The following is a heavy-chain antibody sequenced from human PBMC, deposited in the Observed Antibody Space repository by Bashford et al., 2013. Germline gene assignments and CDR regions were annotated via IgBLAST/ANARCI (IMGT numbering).Heavy chain of an antibody. CDR3: AKDVAYGLASSD. Sequence: GSLRLSCAASGFTFTNYVMNWVRQAPGKGLEWVSTIGARYDTYYADSVKGRFTISRDNSKNTLYLQMNSLRAEDTAIYYCAKDVAYGLASSDWGQGTLVTVSS. V-gene: IGHV3-23*01. J-gene: IGHJ4*02. CDR1: GFTFTNYV. D-gene: IGHD2-8*02. CDR2: IGARYDT.